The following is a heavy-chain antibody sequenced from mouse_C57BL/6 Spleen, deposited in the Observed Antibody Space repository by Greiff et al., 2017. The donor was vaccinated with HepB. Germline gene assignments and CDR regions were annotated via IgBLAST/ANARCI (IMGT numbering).Heavy chain of an antibody. CDR3: ARKEANYYGSFFDY. CDR2: IDPSDSET. CDR1: GYTFTSYW. Sequence: QVQLQQPGAELVRPGSSVKLSCKASGYTFTSYWMHWVKQRPIQGLEWIGNIDPSDSETHYNQKFKDKATLTVDKSSSTAYMQLSSLTSEDSAVYYCARKEANYYGSFFDYWGQGTTLTVSS. V-gene: IGHV1-52*01. J-gene: IGHJ2*01. D-gene: IGHD1-1*01.